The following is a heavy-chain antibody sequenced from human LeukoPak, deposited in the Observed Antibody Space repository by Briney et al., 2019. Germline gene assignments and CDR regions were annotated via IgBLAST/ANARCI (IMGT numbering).Heavy chain of an antibody. CDR3: ARGRAYDYVWGSYRLVCYFDY. D-gene: IGHD3-16*02. CDR2: INHSGST. Sequence: SETLSLTCTVSGGSISGSDYYWSWIRQPPGKGLEWIGEINHSGSTNYNPSLKSRVTISVDTSKNQFSLKLSSVTAADTAVYYCARGRAYDYVWGSYRLVCYFDYWGQGTLVTVSS. CDR1: GGSISGSDYY. J-gene: IGHJ4*02. V-gene: IGHV4-34*01.